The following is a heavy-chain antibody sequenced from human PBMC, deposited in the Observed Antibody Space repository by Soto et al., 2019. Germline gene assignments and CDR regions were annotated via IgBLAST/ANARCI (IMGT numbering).Heavy chain of an antibody. CDR3: ARLSFHCGSGSYVTASGYYYGMDV. CDR1: GGSISSSSYY. J-gene: IGHJ6*02. Sequence: PSENLSLTCTVSGGSISSSSYYWGWIRQPPGKGLEWIGSIYYSGSTYYNPSLKSRVTISVDTSKNQFSLKLSSVTAADTAVYYCARLSFHCGSGSYVTASGYYYGMDVWGQGTTVTGS. V-gene: IGHV4-39*01. CDR2: IYYSGST. D-gene: IGHD3-10*01.